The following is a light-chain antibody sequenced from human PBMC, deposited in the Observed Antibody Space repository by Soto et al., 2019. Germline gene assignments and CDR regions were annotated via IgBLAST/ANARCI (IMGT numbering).Light chain of an antibody. Sequence: QSVLTQPPSVSGAPGQRVTISCTGSSSNIGAGYDVHWYQQRPGTAPKLLIFGNINRPSGVPDRFSGSKSGTSASLAITGLQAEDEGDYYCAAWDDSLNGPRFVFGTGTKLTVL. J-gene: IGLJ1*01. CDR1: SSNIGAGYD. CDR3: AAWDDSLNGPRFV. CDR2: GNI. V-gene: IGLV1-40*01.